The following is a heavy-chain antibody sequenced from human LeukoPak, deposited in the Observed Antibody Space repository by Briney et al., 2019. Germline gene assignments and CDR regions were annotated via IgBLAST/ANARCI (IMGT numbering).Heavy chain of an antibody. CDR3: ARAFYCSGGSCYPGHAFDI. Sequence: PGGSLRLSCAASGFTFSSYSMNWVRQAPGKGLEWVSSFSSSSSYIYYADSVKGRFTISRDNAKNSLYLQMNSLRAEDTAVYYCARAFYCSGGSCYPGHAFDIWGQGTMVTVSS. V-gene: IGHV3-21*01. CDR1: GFTFSSYS. CDR2: FSSSSSYI. J-gene: IGHJ3*02. D-gene: IGHD2-15*01.